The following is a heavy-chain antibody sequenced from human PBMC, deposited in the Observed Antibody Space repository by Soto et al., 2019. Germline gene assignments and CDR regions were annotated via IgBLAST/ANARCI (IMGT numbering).Heavy chain of an antibody. CDR2: FYSVSST. CDR3: ARNYYDSGGGFDY. CDR1: GFPVSTNF. D-gene: IGHD3-22*01. Sequence: VASLRLSFRSSGFPVSTNFLCWVLKVPGKGLEWFSVFYSVSSTYYADSVKGRFTISRDNSKNTLYLQMNSLRAEDTAVYYCARNYYDSGGGFDYWGQGT. V-gene: IGHV3-53*01. J-gene: IGHJ4*02.